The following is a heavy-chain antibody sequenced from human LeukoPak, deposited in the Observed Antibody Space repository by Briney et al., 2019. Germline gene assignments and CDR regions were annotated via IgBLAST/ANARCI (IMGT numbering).Heavy chain of an antibody. D-gene: IGHD4-23*01. CDR1: GYTFTGYY. CDR2: INPNSGGT. Sequence: EASVKVSCKASGYTFTGYYMHWVRQAPGQGLEWMGRINPNSGGTNYAQKFQGRVTMTRDTFISTAYMELSRLRSDDTAVYYCARTYGGNFDFDYWGQGTLVTVSS. CDR3: ARTYGGNFDFDY. V-gene: IGHV1-2*06. J-gene: IGHJ4*02.